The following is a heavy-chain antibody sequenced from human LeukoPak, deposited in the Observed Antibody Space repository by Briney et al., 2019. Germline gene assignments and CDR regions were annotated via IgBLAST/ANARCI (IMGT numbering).Heavy chain of an antibody. CDR3: ARWVGSSPRGRAFDI. CDR2: ISYDGSNK. V-gene: IGHV3-30*01. Sequence: PGRSLRLSCAASGFIFSSYAMHWVRQAPGKGLEWVAVISYDGSNKYYADSVKGRFTISRDNSKNTLYLQMNSLRAEDTAVYYCARWVGSSPRGRAFDIWGQGTMVTVSS. D-gene: IGHD1-26*01. J-gene: IGHJ3*02. CDR1: GFIFSSYA.